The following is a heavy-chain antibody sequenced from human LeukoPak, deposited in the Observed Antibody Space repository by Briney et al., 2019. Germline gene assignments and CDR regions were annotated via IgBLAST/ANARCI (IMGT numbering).Heavy chain of an antibody. V-gene: IGHV3-21*01. CDR3: ARDKHTVGDAFDI. CDR2: ISSSSSYI. Sequence: GGSLRLSCAASGFTFSSYSMNWVRRAPGKGLEWVSSISSSSSYINYADSVKGRFTISRDNAKNSLYLQMNSLRAEDTAVYYCARDKHTVGDAFDIWGQGTMVTVSS. J-gene: IGHJ3*02. D-gene: IGHD2-21*01. CDR1: GFTFSSYS.